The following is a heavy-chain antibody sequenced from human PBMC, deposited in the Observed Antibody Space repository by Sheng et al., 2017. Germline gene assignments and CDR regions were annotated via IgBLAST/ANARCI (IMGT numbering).Heavy chain of an antibody. V-gene: IGHV3-7*01. Sequence: EVQLVESGGGLVQPGGSLRLSCAASGFTFSSYWMSWVRQAPGKGLEWVANIKQDGSEKYYVDSVKGRFTISRDNAKNSLYLQMNSLRAEDTAVYYCARAKRDGGMAVGLFDYWGQGTLVTVSS. J-gene: IGHJ4*02. D-gene: IGHD6-19*01. CDR3: ARAKRDGGMAVGLFDY. CDR2: IKQDGSEK. CDR1: GFTFSSYW.